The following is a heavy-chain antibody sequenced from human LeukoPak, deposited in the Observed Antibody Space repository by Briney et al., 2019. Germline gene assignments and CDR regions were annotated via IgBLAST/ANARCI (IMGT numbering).Heavy chain of an antibody. J-gene: IGHJ4*02. D-gene: IGHD1-26*01. CDR3: AKGMGWIVGATTTGGFDY. V-gene: IGHV3-9*01. CDR1: GFTFDDYA. Sequence: GRSLRLSCAASGFTFDDYAMHWVRQAPGKGLEWVSGISWNSGSIGYADSVKGRFTISRDNAKNSLYLQMNSLRAEDTALYYCAKGMGWIVGATTTGGFDYWGQGTLVTVSS. CDR2: ISWNSGSI.